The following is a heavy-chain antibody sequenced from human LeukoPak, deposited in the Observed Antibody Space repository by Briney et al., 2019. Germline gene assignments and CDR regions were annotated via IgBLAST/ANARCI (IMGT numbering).Heavy chain of an antibody. CDR1: GGTFSSYA. CDR2: IIPIFGTA. Sequence: SVKVSCKASGGTFSSYAISWVRQAPGQGLEWMGGIIPIFGTANYAQKFQGRVTITADKSTSTAYMELSSLRSEDTAVYYCARETRRITIFGVVHYYYYGMDVWGQGTTVTVSS. V-gene: IGHV1-69*06. D-gene: IGHD3-3*01. CDR3: ARETRRITIFGVVHYYYYGMDV. J-gene: IGHJ6*02.